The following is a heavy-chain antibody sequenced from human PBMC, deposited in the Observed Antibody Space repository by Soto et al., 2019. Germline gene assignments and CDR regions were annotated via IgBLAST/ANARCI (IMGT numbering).Heavy chain of an antibody. J-gene: IGHJ3*02. V-gene: IGHV4-31*03. CDR3: AGYDYYDSSGYYAFDI. CDR1: GGSISSGGYY. CDR2: IYYSGST. Sequence: SETLSLTCTVSGGSISSGGYYWSWIRQHPGKGLEWIGYIYYSGSTYYNPSLKSRVTISVDTSKNQFSLELSSVTAADTAVYYCAGYDYYDSSGYYAFDIWGQGTMVTVS. D-gene: IGHD3-22*01.